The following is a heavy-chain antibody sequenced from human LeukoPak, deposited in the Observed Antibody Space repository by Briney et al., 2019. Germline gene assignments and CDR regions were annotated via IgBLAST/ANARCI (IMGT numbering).Heavy chain of an antibody. D-gene: IGHD3-16*01. CDR2: ISSSSSTI. Sequence: GGSLRLSCAASGFTFSSYSMNWVRQAPGKGLEWVLYISSSSSTIYYADSVKGRFTISRDNAKNSLYLQMNSLRAEDTAVYYCARVGGTAGPPNDYWGQGTLVTVAS. CDR1: GFTFSSYS. CDR3: ARVGGTAGPPNDY. J-gene: IGHJ4*02. V-gene: IGHV3-48*04.